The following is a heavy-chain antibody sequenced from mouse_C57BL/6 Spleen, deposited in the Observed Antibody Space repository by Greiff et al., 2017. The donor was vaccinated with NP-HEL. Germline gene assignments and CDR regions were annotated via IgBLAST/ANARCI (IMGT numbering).Heavy chain of an antibody. V-gene: IGHV3-6*01. CDR3: ARSPLPWYFDV. CDR1: GYSITSGYY. Sequence: EVKLQESGPGLVKPSQSLSLTCSVTGYSITSGYYWNWIRQFPGNKLEWMGYISYDGSNNYNPSLKNRISITRDTSKNQFFLKLNSVTTEDTATYYCARSPLPWYFDVWGTGTTVTVSS. J-gene: IGHJ1*03. CDR2: ISYDGSN. D-gene: IGHD1-1*01.